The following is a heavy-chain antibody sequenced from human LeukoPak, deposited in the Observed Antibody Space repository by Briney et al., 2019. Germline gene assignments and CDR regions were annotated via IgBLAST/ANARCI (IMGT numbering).Heavy chain of an antibody. V-gene: IGHV5-51*01. J-gene: IGHJ4*02. CDR3: ARQAVTARGWGGPFDY. D-gene: IGHD3-16*01. CDR1: GYSFTSYW. Sequence: PGESLKISCKGSGYSFTSYWIGWVRQMPGKGLEWMGIIYPGDSDTRYSPSFQGQVTISADKSISTAYLQWSSLKASDTAMYYCARQAVTARGWGGPFDYWGQGPLVTVSS. CDR2: IYPGDSDT.